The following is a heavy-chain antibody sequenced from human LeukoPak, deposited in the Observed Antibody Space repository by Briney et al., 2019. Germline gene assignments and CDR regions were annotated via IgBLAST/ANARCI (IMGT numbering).Heavy chain of an antibody. CDR1: GYSFISYW. V-gene: IGHV5-51*01. Sequence: GESLKISCKGSGYSFISYWIGWVRQMPGKGLEWMGIIYPDDSDTRYSPSFQGQVTISADKSTSTAYLQWSSLKASDTAMYYCARGGIDSVMLTTERFDYWGQGTLVTVSS. CDR2: IYPDDSDT. CDR3: ARGGIDSVMLTTERFDY. D-gene: IGHD3-16*01. J-gene: IGHJ4*02.